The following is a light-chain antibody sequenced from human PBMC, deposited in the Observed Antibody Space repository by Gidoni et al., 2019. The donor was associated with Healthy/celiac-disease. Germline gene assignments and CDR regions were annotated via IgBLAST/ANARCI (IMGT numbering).Light chain of an antibody. CDR2: DAS. Sequence: DIQMTQSPSTLSASVGDRVSITFRPSQSISSWLAWYQQKPGKAPKLLISDASSLESGVPSRFSGSGSGTEFTLTISSLQPDDFATYYYHRYKSYHRYTFGQGTKLEIK. J-gene: IGKJ2*01. CDR1: QSISSW. V-gene: IGKV1-5*01. CDR3: HRYKSYHRYT.